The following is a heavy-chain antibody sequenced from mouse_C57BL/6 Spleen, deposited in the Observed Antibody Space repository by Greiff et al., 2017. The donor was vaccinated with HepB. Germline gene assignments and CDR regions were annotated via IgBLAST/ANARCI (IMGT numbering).Heavy chain of an antibody. CDR1: GYSITSGYY. Sequence: ESGPGLVKPSQSLSLTCSVTGYSITSGYYWNWIRQSPGNKLEWMGYISYDGSNNYNPSLKNRISITSDTSKNQFFLKLNSVTTEDTATYYCARDSSGYFAYWGQGTLVTVSA. V-gene: IGHV3-6*01. J-gene: IGHJ3*01. D-gene: IGHD3-2*02. CDR2: ISYDGSN. CDR3: ARDSSGYFAY.